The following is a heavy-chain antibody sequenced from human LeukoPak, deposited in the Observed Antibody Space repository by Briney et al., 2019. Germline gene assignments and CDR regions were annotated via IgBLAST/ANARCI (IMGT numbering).Heavy chain of an antibody. CDR2: MNPNSGTT. J-gene: IGHJ6*03. V-gene: IGHV1-8*03. D-gene: IGHD1-26*01. Sequence: ASVKVSCKASVYTFPNYDITWVRQATGHGLEWMGWMNPNSGTTGYAQKFLGRVTITRNTSISTTYMELSSLRSEDTAVYYCARGRSPGTSIEYYYYMDVWGKGTTVTVSS. CDR1: VYTFPNYD. CDR3: ARGRSPGTSIEYYYYMDV.